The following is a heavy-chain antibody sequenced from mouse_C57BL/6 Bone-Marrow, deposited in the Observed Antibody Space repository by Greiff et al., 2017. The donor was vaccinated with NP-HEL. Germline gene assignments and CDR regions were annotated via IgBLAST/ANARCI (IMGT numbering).Heavy chain of an antibody. Sequence: VQLQQSGAELVRPGASVKLSCTASGFNIKDDYMHWVKQRPEQGLEWIGWIDPENGDTEYASKFQGKATITADTSSNTAYLQLSSLTSEDTAVYYCTTYMVTTDYFDYWGQGTTLTVST. V-gene: IGHV14-4*01. J-gene: IGHJ2*01. CDR2: IDPENGDT. D-gene: IGHD2-2*01. CDR1: GFNIKDDY. CDR3: TTYMVTTDYFDY.